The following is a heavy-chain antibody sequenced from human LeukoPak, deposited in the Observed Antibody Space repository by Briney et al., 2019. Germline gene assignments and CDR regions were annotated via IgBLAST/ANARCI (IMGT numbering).Heavy chain of an antibody. CDR3: AKAGYFDY. J-gene: IGHJ4*02. Sequence: GGSLRLSCAASGFTLSSYTMSWVRQAPGKGLEWVSAISGSGGTTYYADSVKGRFTISRDNSKNTLFLQMNSLRAEDTAVYYCAKAGYFDYWGKGTLVTVSS. V-gene: IGHV3-23*01. CDR2: ISGSGGTT. CDR1: GFTLSSYT.